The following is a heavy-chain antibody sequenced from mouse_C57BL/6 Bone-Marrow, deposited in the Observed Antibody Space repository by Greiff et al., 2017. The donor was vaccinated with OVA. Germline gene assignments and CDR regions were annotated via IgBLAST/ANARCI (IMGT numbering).Heavy chain of an antibody. Sequence: EVQVVESGAGLVKPGGSLKLSCAASGFTFSSYAMSWVRQTPEKRLEWVAYISSGSVYIYYADTVKGRFTISRDNARNTLYLQMSSLKSEDTAMYYCTRLLDAMDYWGQGTSVTVSS. V-gene: IGHV5-9-1*02. CDR2: ISSGSVYI. CDR1: GFTFSSYA. D-gene: IGHD2-1*01. J-gene: IGHJ4*01. CDR3: TRLLDAMDY.